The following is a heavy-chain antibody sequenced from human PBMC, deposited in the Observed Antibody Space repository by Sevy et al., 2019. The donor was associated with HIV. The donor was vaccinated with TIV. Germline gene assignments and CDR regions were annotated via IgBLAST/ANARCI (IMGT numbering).Heavy chain of an antibody. CDR3: ARGGYYDSSGYYLIGYFDY. CDR2: INWNGGST. J-gene: IGHJ4*02. D-gene: IGHD3-22*01. Sequence: GSLRLSCAASGFTFDDYGMSWVRQAPGKGLEWVSGINWNGGSTGYADSVKGRFTISRDNAKNSLYLQMNSLRAEDTALYYCARGGYYDSSGYYLIGYFDYWGQGTLVTVSS. CDR1: GFTFDDYG. V-gene: IGHV3-20*04.